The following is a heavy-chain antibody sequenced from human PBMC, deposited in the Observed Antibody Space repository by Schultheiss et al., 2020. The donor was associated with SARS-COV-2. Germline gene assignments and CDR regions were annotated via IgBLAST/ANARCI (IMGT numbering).Heavy chain of an antibody. D-gene: IGHD5-12*01. CDR1: GFTFSSYA. V-gene: IGHV3-23*01. CDR3: AREGWVGWLRPTHYYGMDV. J-gene: IGHJ6*02. Sequence: GGSLRLSCAASGFTFSSYAMSWVRQAPGKGLEWVSAISGSGGSTYYADSVKGRFIISRDNSKNTLYLQMNSLRAEDTAVYYCAREGWVGWLRPTHYYGMDVWGQGTTVTVSS. CDR2: ISGSGGST.